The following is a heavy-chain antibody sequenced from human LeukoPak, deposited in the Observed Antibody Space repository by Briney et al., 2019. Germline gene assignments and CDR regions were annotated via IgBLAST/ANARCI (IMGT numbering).Heavy chain of an antibody. CDR1: GGSISSGDYY. V-gene: IGHV4-30-4*01. D-gene: IGHD5-18*01. CDR3: ARESVDTAMRGDFDY. Sequence: ASQTLSLTCTVSGGSISSGDYYWSWIRQPPGKGLEWIGYIYYSGSTYYNPSLKSRVTISVDTSKNQFSLKLSSVTAADTAVYYCARESVDTAMRGDFDYWGQGTLVTVS. CDR2: IYYSGST. J-gene: IGHJ4*02.